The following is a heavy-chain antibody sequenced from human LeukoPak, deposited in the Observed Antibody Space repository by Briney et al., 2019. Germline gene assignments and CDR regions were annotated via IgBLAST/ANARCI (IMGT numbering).Heavy chain of an antibody. J-gene: IGHJ4*02. Sequence: PGGSLRLSCAASGFTFSSYAMSWVRQAPGKGLEWVANIKQDGSEKYYVDSVKGRFTISRDNAKNSLYLQMNSLRAEDTALYYCATYCSSTSCQALWGQGTLVTVSS. CDR1: GFTFSSYA. CDR3: ATYCSSTSCQAL. CDR2: IKQDGSEK. V-gene: IGHV3-7*01. D-gene: IGHD2-2*01.